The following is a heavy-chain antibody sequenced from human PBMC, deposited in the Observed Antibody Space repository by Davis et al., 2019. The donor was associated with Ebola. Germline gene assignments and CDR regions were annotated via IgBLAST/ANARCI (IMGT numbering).Heavy chain of an antibody. V-gene: IGHV4-59*08. J-gene: IGHJ6*02. CDR2: IYYSGSP. Sequence: SETLSLTCTVSGRSISSYYSRWIRQPPGKGLEWIGYIYYSGSPNYNPSLTSRVTISVDTSKNQFSLKLRSVTAADTAVYYWARPLWGPYMLTILEWLPTDYYGMDVWGQGTTVTVSS. D-gene: IGHD3-3*01. CDR1: GRSISSYY. CDR3: ARPLWGPYMLTILEWLPTDYYGMDV.